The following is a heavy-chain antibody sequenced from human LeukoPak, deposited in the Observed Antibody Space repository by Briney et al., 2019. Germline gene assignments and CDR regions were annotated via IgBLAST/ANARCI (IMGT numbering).Heavy chain of an antibody. J-gene: IGHJ4*02. CDR1: GFTFSDYW. D-gene: IGHD2-15*01. CDR3: ARDGSSFDY. V-gene: IGHV3-7*01. Sequence: PGGSLRLSCVASGFTFSDYWMSWVRQTPGKGLEWVDNINKDGSDIYYADSAKGRFTISRDSAKNSLYLQMNSLRDGDTAIYYCARDGSSFDYWGQGTLVTVSS. CDR2: INKDGSDI.